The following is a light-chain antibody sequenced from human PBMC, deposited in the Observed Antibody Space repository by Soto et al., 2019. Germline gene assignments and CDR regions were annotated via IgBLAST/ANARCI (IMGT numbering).Light chain of an antibody. V-gene: IGKV3-11*01. CDR1: QSVSSF. CDR3: QQRSNWPALT. Sequence: EIVLTQSPATLSLSPGERATLSCRASQSVSSFLAWYQQKPGQAPRLVINDASNRATGIPARFSGSGSGTDFTLTISSLEPEDFAVYYCQQRSNWPALTFGGGTKVEIK. CDR2: DAS. J-gene: IGKJ4*01.